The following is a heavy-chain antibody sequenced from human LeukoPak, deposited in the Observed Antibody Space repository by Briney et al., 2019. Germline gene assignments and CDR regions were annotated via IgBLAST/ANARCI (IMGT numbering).Heavy chain of an antibody. J-gene: IGHJ6*03. CDR2: ISSSSSYI. CDR3: ARDTASIAARYYYYYYMDV. D-gene: IGHD6-6*01. V-gene: IGHV3-21*01. Sequence: PGGSLRLSCAASGFTFSSYSMNWVRQAPGKGLEWVSSISSSSSYIYYADSVKGRFTISRDNAKNSLYLQMNSLRAEDTAVYYCARDTASIAARYYYYYYMDVWGKGTTVTVSS. CDR1: GFTFSSYS.